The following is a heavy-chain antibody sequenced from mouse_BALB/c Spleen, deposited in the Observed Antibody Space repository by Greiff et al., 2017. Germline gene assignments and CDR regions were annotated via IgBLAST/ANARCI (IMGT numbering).Heavy chain of an antibody. V-gene: IGHV5-17*02. J-gene: IGHJ2*01. CDR1: GFTFSSFG. CDR2: ISSGSSTI. Sequence: EVKLVESGGGLVQPGWSRKLSCAASGFTFSSFGMHWVRQAPEKGLEWVAYISSGSSTIYYADTVKGRFTISRDNPKNTLFLQMTSLRSEDTAMYYCARGGGREFDYWGQGTTLTVSS. D-gene: IGHD1-1*01. CDR3: ARGGGREFDY.